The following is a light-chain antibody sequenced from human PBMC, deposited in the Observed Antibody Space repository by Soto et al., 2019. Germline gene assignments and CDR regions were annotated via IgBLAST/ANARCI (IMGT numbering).Light chain of an antibody. CDR1: QSVRSN. CDR3: QVYGNSPMYT. CDR2: GAS. J-gene: IGKJ2*01. Sequence: EIVMTQSPATLSVSPGERATLSCRASQSVRSNLAWYQQKPGQAPRLLIYGASTRATGIPARFSGSGSGTDFTLTISRLEPEDFAVYYCQVYGNSPMYTFGQGTKVDIK. V-gene: IGKV3-15*01.